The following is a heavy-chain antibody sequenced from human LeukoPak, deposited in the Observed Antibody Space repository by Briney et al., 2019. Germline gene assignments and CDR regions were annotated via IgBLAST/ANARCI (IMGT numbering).Heavy chain of an antibody. CDR2: IWYDGGIK. J-gene: IGHJ4*02. CDR1: GFSFGFNTYD. CDR3: AKDRHIKIAAAASRDIGY. D-gene: IGHD6-13*01. Sequence: GGSLRLSCVASGFSFGFNTYDMQWVRQTPGKGLEWVAVIWYDGGIKYYGDAVKGRFTISRDNSKNTLYLQMNSLRVEDTTVYDCAKDRHIKIAAAASRDIGYWGQGTLVTVSS. V-gene: IGHV3-33*06.